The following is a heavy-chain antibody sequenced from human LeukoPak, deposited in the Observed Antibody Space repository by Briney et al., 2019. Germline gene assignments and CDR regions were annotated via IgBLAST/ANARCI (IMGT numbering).Heavy chain of an antibody. CDR2: IKKDGSEK. CDR1: GFTFSSYW. J-gene: IGHJ3*02. CDR3: ARVLAPSHGDAFDI. Sequence: GGSLRLSCAASGFTFSSYWMSWVRQAPGKGLEWVANIKKDGSEKYYVDSVKGRFTISRDNAKTSLYLQMNSLRAEDTAVYYCARVLAPSHGDAFDIWGQGTMVTVSS. V-gene: IGHV3-7*01. D-gene: IGHD3-3*02.